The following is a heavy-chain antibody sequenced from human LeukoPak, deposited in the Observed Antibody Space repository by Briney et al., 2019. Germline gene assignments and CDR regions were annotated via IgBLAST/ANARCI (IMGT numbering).Heavy chain of an antibody. V-gene: IGHV3-7*01. CDR3: ARGRAVAGSHYGMDV. CDR2: IKPDGSEK. Sequence: PGGSLRLSCAASGFTFSNYWMSWVRQAPGKGLERVANIKPDGSEKYYVDSVKGRFTFSRDNAKNSLFLQMNSLRAEDTAVYYCARGRAVAGSHYGMDVWGKGTTVTVSS. D-gene: IGHD6-19*01. J-gene: IGHJ6*04. CDR1: GFTFSNYW.